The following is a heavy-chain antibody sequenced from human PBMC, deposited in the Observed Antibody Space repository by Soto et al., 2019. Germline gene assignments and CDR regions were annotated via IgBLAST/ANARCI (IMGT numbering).Heavy chain of an antibody. CDR3: ARGDTVSGMDV. CDR2: IYYSGST. V-gene: IGHV4-31*03. CDR1: GGSISSGGYY. Sequence: PSETLSLTCTVSGGSISSGGYYWSWIRQHPWKGLEWIGYIYYSGSTYYNPSLKSRVTISVDTSKNQFSLKLSSVTAADTAVYYCARGDTVSGMDVWGQGXTVTVSS. D-gene: IGHD4-4*01. J-gene: IGHJ6*02.